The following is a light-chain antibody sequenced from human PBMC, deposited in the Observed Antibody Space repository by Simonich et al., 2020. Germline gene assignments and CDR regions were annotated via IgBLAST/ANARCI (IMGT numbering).Light chain of an antibody. V-gene: IGLV3-10*01. CDR1: ALPKKY. J-gene: IGLJ2*01. Sequence: SYELTQPPSVSVSPGQTARITCSGDALPKKYAYWYQQKSGKAPVLVIYGDSKRPSGSPERVYSSSSGKMATLTISGAQVEDEADYYCYSTDSSGNHRVFGGGTKLTVL. CDR3: YSTDSSGNHRV. CDR2: GDS.